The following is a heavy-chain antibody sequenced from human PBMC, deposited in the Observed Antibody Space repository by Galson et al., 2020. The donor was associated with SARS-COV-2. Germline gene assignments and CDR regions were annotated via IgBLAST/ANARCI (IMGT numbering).Heavy chain of an antibody. CDR2: INFGGDT. V-gene: IGHV4-34*01. D-gene: IGHD3-16*01. Sequence: SEPLSLTCAVYGGSFSGYSWTWIRQAPGKGLEWIGEINFGGDTNYSPSLRSRVTLSVDTSKNQFSLKLRSVSAADTALYYCTRGHQGVVPVPVLGLGPFYSYCYMDVWGKGTSVTVSS. J-gene: IGHJ6*03. CDR1: GGSFSGYS. CDR3: TRGHQGVVPVPVLGLGPFYSYCYMDV.